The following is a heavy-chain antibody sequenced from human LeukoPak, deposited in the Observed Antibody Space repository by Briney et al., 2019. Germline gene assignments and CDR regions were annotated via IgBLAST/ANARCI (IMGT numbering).Heavy chain of an antibody. J-gene: IGHJ6*02. D-gene: IGHD2-2*02. CDR3: ARDRYCSSTSCYTGGYYYYGMDV. Sequence: GGSLRLSCAASGFTFSDYYMSWIRQAPGKGLEWVSYISSSGSTIYYADSVKGRFTISRDNAKNSLYLQMNSLRAEDTAVYYCARDRYCSSTSCYTGGYYYYGMDVWGQGTTVTVSS. V-gene: IGHV3-11*01. CDR1: GFTFSDYY. CDR2: ISSSGSTI.